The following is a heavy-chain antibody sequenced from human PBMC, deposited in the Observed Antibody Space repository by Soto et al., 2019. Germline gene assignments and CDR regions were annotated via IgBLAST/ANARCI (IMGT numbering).Heavy chain of an antibody. V-gene: IGHV4-31*03. CDR1: GGSISSGGYY. CDR2: MYYSGST. J-gene: IGHJ4*02. D-gene: IGHD1-1*01. Sequence: QVQLQESGPGLVKPSQTLSLTFTVSGGSISSGGYYWSWIRQHPGKALEWSGYMYYSGSTYYNPSPKSRVTVSVDTSTNRFSLKLSSVAAADTAVYYCARWPQLEPRFDYWGQGTLVTVSS. CDR3: ARWPQLEPRFDY.